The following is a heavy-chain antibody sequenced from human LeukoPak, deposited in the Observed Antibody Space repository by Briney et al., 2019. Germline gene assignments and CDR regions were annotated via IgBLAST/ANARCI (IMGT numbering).Heavy chain of an antibody. CDR1: GFTFSSFS. J-gene: IGHJ6*03. D-gene: IGHD2-15*01. CDR2: ISSTSSYI. V-gene: IGHV3-21*01. CDR3: ARESGRRSYYYYMDV. Sequence: PGGSLRLSCAASGFTFSSFSMNWVRQAPGKGLEWVSSISSTSSYIYYADSVKGRFTISRDKDKNSVYLQMTSLRAEDTAVYYCARESGRRSYYYYMDVWGKGTTVTVSS.